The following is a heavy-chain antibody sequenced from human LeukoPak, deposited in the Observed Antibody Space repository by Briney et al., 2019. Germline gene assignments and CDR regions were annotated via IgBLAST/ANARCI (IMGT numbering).Heavy chain of an antibody. D-gene: IGHD3-10*01. J-gene: IGHJ4*02. V-gene: IGHV1-3*03. CDR1: GYTFTSYA. Sequence: GASVKVSCKASGYTFTSYAMHWVRQAPGQRLEWMGWINAGNGNTKYSQEFQGRVTITRDTSASTAYMELSSLRSEDVAVYYCARGILWFGELPVPTYYFDYWGQGTLVTVSS. CDR2: INAGNGNT. CDR3: ARGILWFGELPVPTYYFDY.